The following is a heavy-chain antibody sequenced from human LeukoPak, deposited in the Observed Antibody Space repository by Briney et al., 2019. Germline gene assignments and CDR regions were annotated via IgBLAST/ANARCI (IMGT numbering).Heavy chain of an antibody. J-gene: IGHJ4*02. V-gene: IGHV1-2*06. Sequence: ASVKVSCKVSGYTFTGYYLHWVRQAPGQGLEWMGRINPSSGGTNYAQKFQGRVTMTRDTSINTAYLDLSGLRSDDTAVYYCARGPSGSDYWGQGTLVTVSS. D-gene: IGHD3-10*01. CDR2: INPSSGGT. CDR1: GYTFTGYY. CDR3: ARGPSGSDY.